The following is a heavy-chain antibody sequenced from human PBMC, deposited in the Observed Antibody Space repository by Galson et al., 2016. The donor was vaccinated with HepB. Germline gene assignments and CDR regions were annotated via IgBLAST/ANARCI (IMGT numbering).Heavy chain of an antibody. CDR1: GGSISSGGYY. Sequence: SLSLTCTVSGGSISSGGYYWSWIRQHPGKGLEWIGYIYYSGSTYYHPSLKSRVIMSVDTTKNRFSLRLSYVTAADTAVYSCARGLRGWFRELSAPDYWGQGTLVTVSS. CDR3: ARGLRGWFRELSAPDY. CDR2: IYYSGST. D-gene: IGHD3-10*01. V-gene: IGHV4-31*03. J-gene: IGHJ4*02.